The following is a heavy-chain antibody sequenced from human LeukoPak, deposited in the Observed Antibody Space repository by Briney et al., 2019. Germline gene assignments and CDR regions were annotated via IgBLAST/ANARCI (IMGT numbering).Heavy chain of an antibody. V-gene: IGHV4-34*01. CDR1: GGSFSGYY. D-gene: IGHD3-10*01. Sequence: PSXXLXLTCAVYGGSFSGYYWSWIRQPPGKGLEWIGEINHSGSTNYNPSLKSRVTISVDTSKNQFSLKLSSVTAADTAVYYCASPYYYGSGSYYRWGQGTLVTVSS. CDR3: ASPYYYGSGSYYR. CDR2: INHSGST. J-gene: IGHJ4*02.